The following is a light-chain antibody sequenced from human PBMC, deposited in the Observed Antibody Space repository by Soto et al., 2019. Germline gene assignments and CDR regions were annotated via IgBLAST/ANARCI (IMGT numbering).Light chain of an antibody. CDR3: QAWDSSTVV. CDR1: KLGDKY. V-gene: IGLV3-1*01. J-gene: IGLJ1*01. CDR2: QDS. Sequence: SYELTQPPSVSVSPGQTASITCSGDKLGDKYASWYQQKPGQSPVLVIYQDSKRPSGIPERFSGSNSGNTATLTISGTQAMDEADYYCQAWDSSTVVFGTGTKLTV.